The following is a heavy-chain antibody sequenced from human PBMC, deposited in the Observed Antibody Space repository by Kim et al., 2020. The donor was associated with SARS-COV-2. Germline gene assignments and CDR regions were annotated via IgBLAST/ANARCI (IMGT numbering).Heavy chain of an antibody. CDR3: AREDGIVGAT. D-gene: IGHD1-26*01. V-gene: IGHV1-69*01. J-gene: IGHJ4*02. CDR2: A. Sequence: ANDAQKFQGRVTITADEATSTAYMELSSLRSEDTAVYYCAREDGIVGATWGQGTLVTVSS.